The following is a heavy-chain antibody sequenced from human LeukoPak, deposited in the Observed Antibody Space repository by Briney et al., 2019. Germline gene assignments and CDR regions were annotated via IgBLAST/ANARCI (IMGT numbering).Heavy chain of an antibody. Sequence: GGSLRLSCAASGFTFSSYWMHWVRQAPGKGLVWVSRINSDGSSTSYADSVKGRFTISRDNAKNTLYLQMNSLRAEDTAVYYCARGATIFGVVIKFYNWFDPWGQGTLVTVSS. CDR1: GFTFSSYW. CDR2: INSDGSST. CDR3: ARGATIFGVVIKFYNWFDP. D-gene: IGHD3-3*01. V-gene: IGHV3-74*01. J-gene: IGHJ5*02.